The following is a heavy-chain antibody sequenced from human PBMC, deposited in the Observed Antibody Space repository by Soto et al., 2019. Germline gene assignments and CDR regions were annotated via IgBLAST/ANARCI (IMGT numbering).Heavy chain of an antibody. D-gene: IGHD5-18*01. Sequence: GGSLRLSCAASGFTFSSFALSWVRQAPGMVLEWVSAISGGGDGTDYADSVKGRFTISRDNSKNTLYLQMSSLRDEDTAMYYCAGPGYSSQDYWGQGXLVTVYS. J-gene: IGHJ4*02. V-gene: IGHV3-23*01. CDR2: ISGGGDGT. CDR3: AGPGYSSQDY. CDR1: GFTFSSFA.